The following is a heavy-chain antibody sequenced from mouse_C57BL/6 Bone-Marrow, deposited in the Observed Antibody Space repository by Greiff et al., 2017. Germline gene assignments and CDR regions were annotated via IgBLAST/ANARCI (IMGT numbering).Heavy chain of an antibody. D-gene: IGHD2-3*01. CDR2: IRSKSNNYAT. CDR3: VRQGDGYSWFAY. CDR1: GFSFNTYA. Sequence: EVKRVESGGGLVQPKGSLKLSCAASGFSFNTYAMNWVRQAPGKGLEWVARIRSKSNNYATYYADSVKDRFTISRDASESMLYLQMNNLKTEDTAMYYCVRQGDGYSWFAYWGQGTLVTVSA. J-gene: IGHJ3*01. V-gene: IGHV10-1*01.